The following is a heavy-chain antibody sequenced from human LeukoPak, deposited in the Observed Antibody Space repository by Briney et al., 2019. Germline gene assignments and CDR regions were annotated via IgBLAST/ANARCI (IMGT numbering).Heavy chain of an antibody. Sequence: KPSETLSLTCTVSGGSISSRDYYWSWIRQPPGKGLEWIGYIYSRGTTNYNPSLKSRVTISVDTSKNQFSLKLSSVTAADTAVYYCASPSEVITTPGAFDYWGQGTLVTVSS. D-gene: IGHD3-22*01. CDR2: IYSRGTT. CDR3: ASPSEVITTPGAFDY. J-gene: IGHJ4*02. CDR1: GGSISSRDYY. V-gene: IGHV4-30-4*01.